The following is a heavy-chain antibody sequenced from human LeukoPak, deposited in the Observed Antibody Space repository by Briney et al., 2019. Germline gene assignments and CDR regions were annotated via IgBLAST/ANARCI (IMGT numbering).Heavy chain of an antibody. CDR1: GGSFSGYY. Sequence: SETLSLTCAVYGGSFSGYYWSWIRQPPGKGLEWIGYIYYSGSTYYNPSLRSRVTISVDTSKNHFSLKLSSVTAADTAVYYCARNRDGYNSFDYWGQGTLVTVSS. J-gene: IGHJ4*02. CDR2: IYYSGST. V-gene: IGHV4-34*09. D-gene: IGHD5-24*01. CDR3: ARNRDGYNSFDY.